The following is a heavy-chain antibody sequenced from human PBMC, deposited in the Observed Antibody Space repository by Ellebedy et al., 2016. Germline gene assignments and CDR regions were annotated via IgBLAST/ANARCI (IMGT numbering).Heavy chain of an antibody. CDR2: IYYSGST. D-gene: IGHD3-3*01. J-gene: IGHJ6*02. CDR3: ARLSGLLYGMDV. Sequence: SETLSLXXTVSGGSISSYYWSWIQQPPGKGLEWIGYIYYSGSTNYNPSLKSRVTISVDTSKNQFSLKLSSVTAADTAVYYCARLSGLLYGMDVWGQGTTVTVSS. V-gene: IGHV4-59*01. CDR1: GGSISSYY.